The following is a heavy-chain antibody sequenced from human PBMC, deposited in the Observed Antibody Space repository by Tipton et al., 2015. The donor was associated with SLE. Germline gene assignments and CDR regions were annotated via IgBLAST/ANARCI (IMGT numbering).Heavy chain of an antibody. D-gene: IGHD6-19*01. CDR2: INHSGST. V-gene: IGHV4-34*01. J-gene: IGHJ4*02. CDR1: GGSFSGYY. CDR3: ARWGRSSGWYGY. Sequence: TLSLTCAVYGGSFSGYYWGWIRPPPGKGLEWIGEINHSGSTNYNPSLKSRVTISVDTSKNQFSLKLSSVTAADTAVYYCARWGRSSGWYGYWGQGTLVTVSS.